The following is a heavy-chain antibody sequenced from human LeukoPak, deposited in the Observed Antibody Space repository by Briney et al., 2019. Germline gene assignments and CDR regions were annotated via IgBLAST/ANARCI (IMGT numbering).Heavy chain of an antibody. V-gene: IGHV3-23*01. CDR1: GFTFSSHA. CDR2: ISHSGGST. J-gene: IGHJ4*02. D-gene: IGHD3-22*01. CDR3: ARDWYYYDSSGTPLD. Sequence: GGSLRLSCAASGFTFSSHAMSWVRQAPGKGLDWVSGISHSGGSTHYADSVKGRFTISRDNSKNTLYLQMNSLRAEDTAVYYCARDWYYYDSSGTPLDWGQGTLVTVSS.